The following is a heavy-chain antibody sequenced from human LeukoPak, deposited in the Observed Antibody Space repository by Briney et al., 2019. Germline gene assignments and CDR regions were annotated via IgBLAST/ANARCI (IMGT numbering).Heavy chain of an antibody. CDR1: GFTFSDYY. Sequence: KPGGSLRLSCAASGFTFSDYYMSWIRQAPGKGLEWVSYISSSGSTIYYADSVKGRFTISRDNAKNSLYLQMNSLRAEDTAVYYCARSSDSSSLQYFQHWGQGTLVTVSS. J-gene: IGHJ1*01. CDR2: ISSSGSTI. CDR3: ARSSDSSSLQYFQH. V-gene: IGHV3-11*01. D-gene: IGHD6-6*01.